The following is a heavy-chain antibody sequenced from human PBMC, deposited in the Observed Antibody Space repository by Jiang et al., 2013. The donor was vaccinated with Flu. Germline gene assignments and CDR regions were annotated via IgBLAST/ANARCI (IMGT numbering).Heavy chain of an antibody. CDR1: GFTFSIYA. CDR2: ISGSGDST. J-gene: IGHJ4*02. D-gene: IGHD6-19*01. Sequence: PGGSLRLSCDASGFTFSIYAMDWVRQAPGKGLEWVSTISGSGDSTSYADSVKGRFTISRDKSKNTVYLQMNSLRAEDTSLYYCARYSSPYDYWGQGTLVTVSS. CDR3: ARYSSPYDY. V-gene: IGHV3-23*01.